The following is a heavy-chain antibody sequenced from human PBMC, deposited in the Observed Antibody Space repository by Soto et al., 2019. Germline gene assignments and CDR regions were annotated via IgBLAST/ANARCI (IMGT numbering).Heavy chain of an antibody. V-gene: IGHV4-31*03. D-gene: IGHD1-26*01. CDR2: IYYSESL. CDR1: GSSITSGTYY. Sequence: QVQLQESGPGLVNPSQTLSLTCTVSGSSITSGTYYWSWIRQHPGKGLEWIGYIYYSESLYYNPSLKSRVTLADDPSKNKFSLRLTSVIPADTAVYYCASSVGCWYFVSLGQGTLGTGSP. CDR3: ASSVGCWYFVS. J-gene: IGHJ4*02.